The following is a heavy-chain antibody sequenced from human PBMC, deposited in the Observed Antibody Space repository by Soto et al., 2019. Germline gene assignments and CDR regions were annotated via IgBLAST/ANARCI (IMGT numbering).Heavy chain of an antibody. V-gene: IGHV4-31*03. CDR2: IYHSGST. D-gene: IGHD2-2*01. CDR3: SREVVEPAAMGNHYYYIDV. Sequence: QVQLQESGPGLVKASQTLSLTCPVSCGSISSNGFGNCWSCIRQLPGKGLEWIGYIYHSGSTYYTRPLASRVRISVDTSKNQFSLRLSSVTAADTAVYYCSREVVEPAAMGNHYYYIDVLGKWTTVTVSS. J-gene: IGHJ6*03. CDR1: CGSISSNGFGNC.